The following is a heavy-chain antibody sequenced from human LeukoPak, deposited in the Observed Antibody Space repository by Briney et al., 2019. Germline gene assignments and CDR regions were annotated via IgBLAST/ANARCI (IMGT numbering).Heavy chain of an antibody. V-gene: IGHV1-69-2*01. J-gene: IGHJ4*02. CDR1: GYTFTDNY. D-gene: IGHD1-26*01. Sequence: ASVKVSCKASGYTFTDNYIHWVQQAPGKGLEWMGRVDPEDGERIYAEKFQGRVTITADTSTGTAYMELSSLRSEDTAVYYCATIRVGASQPFDYWGQGTLVTVSS. CDR3: ATIRVGASQPFDY. CDR2: VDPEDGER.